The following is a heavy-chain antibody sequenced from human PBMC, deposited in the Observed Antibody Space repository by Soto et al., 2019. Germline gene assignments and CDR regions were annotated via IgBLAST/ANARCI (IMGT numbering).Heavy chain of an antibody. CDR3: ACGGYGDYEFDY. Sequence: QVQLVQSGAEVKKPGASVKVSCKASGYTFTSYGISWVRQAPGQGLEWMGWISAYNGNTNYAQKLQGRVTMTTDTATSTAYREPRSLRSDDTAVYSCACGGYGDYEFDYWGQGTLVTVSS. CDR2: ISAYNGNT. CDR1: GYTFTSYG. V-gene: IGHV1-18*01. D-gene: IGHD4-17*01. J-gene: IGHJ4*02.